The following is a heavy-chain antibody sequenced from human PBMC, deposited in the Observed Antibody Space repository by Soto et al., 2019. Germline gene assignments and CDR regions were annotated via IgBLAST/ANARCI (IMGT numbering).Heavy chain of an antibody. CDR3: ARDLGFDILTGYSYYYYYAMDV. Sequence: ASVKVSCKASGYTFSNYATHWVRQAPGQRLEWMGWINAGNGKTKYSQNFQGRVTITRDTSASTAYMELSSLRSEDTAVYFCARDLGFDILTGYSYYYYYAMDVWGQGTTVTVSS. J-gene: IGHJ6*02. CDR1: GYTFSNYA. V-gene: IGHV1-3*01. CDR2: INAGNGKT. D-gene: IGHD3-9*01.